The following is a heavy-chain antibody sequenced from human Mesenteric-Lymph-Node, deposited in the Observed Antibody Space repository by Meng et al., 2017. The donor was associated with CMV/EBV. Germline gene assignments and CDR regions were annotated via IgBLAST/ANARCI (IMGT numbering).Heavy chain of an antibody. Sequence: SCAASGFTFSSYAMSWVRQAPGKGLEWVSVIYSGGSSTYYADSVKGRFTISRDNSKNTLYLQMNSLRAEDTAVYYCARPEVVYEIDYWGQGTLVTVSS. CDR3: ARPEVVYEIDY. J-gene: IGHJ4*02. V-gene: IGHV3-23*03. CDR1: GFTFSSYA. D-gene: IGHD5/OR15-5a*01. CDR2: IYSGGSST.